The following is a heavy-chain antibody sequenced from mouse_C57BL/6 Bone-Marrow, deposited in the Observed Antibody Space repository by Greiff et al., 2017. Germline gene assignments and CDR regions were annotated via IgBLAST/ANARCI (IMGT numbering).Heavy chain of an antibody. J-gene: IGHJ1*03. CDR2: ILCDDDK. Sequence: QVTLKVSGPGLLQPSQTLSLTCSFSGFSLSTFGLGVGWIRQPSGKGLEWLAHILCDDDKYNNPALKSRLTISKYTSKNQVFLKIANVDTADTATYYRARNYARRGDFDVWGTGTTVTVSS. CDR3: ARNYARRGDFDV. D-gene: IGHD1-1*01. CDR1: GFSLSTFGLG. V-gene: IGHV8-8*01.